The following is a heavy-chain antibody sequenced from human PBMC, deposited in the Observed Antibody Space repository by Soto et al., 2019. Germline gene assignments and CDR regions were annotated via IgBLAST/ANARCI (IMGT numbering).Heavy chain of an antibody. CDR2: IYYSGST. CDR3: ARSYGASFDY. V-gene: IGHV4-31*03. D-gene: IGHD4-17*01. Sequence: SETLSLTCTVSGGSISSGGYYWNWIRQHPGKGLEWIGYIYYSGSTYYNPSLKSRITISVDTSKNQFSLKLSSVTAADTAVDYCARSYGASFDYWGQGTLVPVAS. J-gene: IGHJ4*02. CDR1: GGSISSGGYY.